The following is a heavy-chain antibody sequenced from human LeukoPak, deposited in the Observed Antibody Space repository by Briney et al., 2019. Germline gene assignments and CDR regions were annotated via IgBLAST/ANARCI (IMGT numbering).Heavy chain of an antibody. Sequence: PSETLSLTCTVSGGSISSSSYYWGWIRQPPGKGLEWIGSIYYSGSTYYNPSLKSRVTISVDTSKNQFSLKLSSVTAADTAVYYCASNPSGGSSWYGGALDIWGQGTMVTVSS. CDR1: GGSISSSSYY. V-gene: IGHV4-39*01. D-gene: IGHD6-13*01. J-gene: IGHJ3*02. CDR3: ASNPSGGSSWYGGALDI. CDR2: IYYSGST.